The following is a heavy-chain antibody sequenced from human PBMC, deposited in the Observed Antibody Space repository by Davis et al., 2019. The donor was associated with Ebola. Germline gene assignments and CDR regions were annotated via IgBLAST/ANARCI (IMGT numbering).Heavy chain of an antibody. V-gene: IGHV3-53*01. J-gene: IGHJ5*02. CDR1: GFTVSSNY. Sequence: GESLKISCAASGFTVSSNYMSWVRQAPGKGLEWVSVIYSGGSTYYADSVKGRFTISRDNSKNTLYLQMNSLRAEDTAVYYCAKGGTYYYDSSGYPFDPWGQGTLVTVSS. CDR3: AKGGTYYYDSSGYPFDP. D-gene: IGHD3-22*01. CDR2: IYSGGST.